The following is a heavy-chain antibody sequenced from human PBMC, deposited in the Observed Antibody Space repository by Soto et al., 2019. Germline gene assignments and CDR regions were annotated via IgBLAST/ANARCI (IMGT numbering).Heavy chain of an antibody. CDR3: ARVRMYYSSSQAAYYLDY. V-gene: IGHV3-21*01. CDR1: GFTFSSYA. J-gene: IGHJ4*02. Sequence: GGSLRLSCAASGFTFSSYAMSWVRQAPGKGLEWVSAISGSGTYIYYADSLKGRFTISRDNAKNSVDLQMNSLRADDTAVYYCARVRMYYSSSQAAYYLDYWGQGVLVTVSS. D-gene: IGHD6-13*01. CDR2: ISGSGTYI.